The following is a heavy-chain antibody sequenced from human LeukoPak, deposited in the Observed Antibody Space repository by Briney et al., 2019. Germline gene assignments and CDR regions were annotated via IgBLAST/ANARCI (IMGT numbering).Heavy chain of an antibody. CDR1: GGSISSYY. V-gene: IGHV4-59*01. CDR2: IYSSGST. D-gene: IGHD3-10*01. J-gene: IGHJ4*02. CDR3: ARAYYYGSGSYGLDY. Sequence: SETLSLTCTVSGGSISSYYWSWIRQPPGKGLEWIGYIYSSGSTNYNPSLKSRHTISVDASKNQFSLKLTSVTAADTAVYYCARAYYYGSGSYGLDYWGQGTLVTVSS.